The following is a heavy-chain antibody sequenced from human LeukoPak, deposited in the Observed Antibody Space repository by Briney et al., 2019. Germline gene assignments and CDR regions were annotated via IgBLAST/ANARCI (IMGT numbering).Heavy chain of an antibody. V-gene: IGHV4-39*07. CDR3: ARAVIASLRFDP. Sequence: SETLSLTCTVSGGSISSSSYYWGWIRQPPGKGLEWIGSIYYSGSTYYNPSLKSRVTISVDTSKNQFSLKLSSVTAADTAVYYCARAVIASLRFDPWGQGTLVTVSS. CDR1: GGSISSSSYY. CDR2: IYYSGST. J-gene: IGHJ5*02. D-gene: IGHD2-21*01.